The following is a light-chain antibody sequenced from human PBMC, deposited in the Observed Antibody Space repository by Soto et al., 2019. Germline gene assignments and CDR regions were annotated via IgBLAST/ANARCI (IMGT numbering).Light chain of an antibody. V-gene: IGLV1-40*01. CDR3: QSYASSLSGVV. J-gene: IGLJ2*01. CDR2: GNS. Sequence: QSVLTQPPSVSGAPGQWVTISCTGSSSNIGAGYDVHWYQQLPGTAPKVLIYGNSNRPSGVPERFSGSKSATSASLAITGLQAEDEADYYCQSYASSLSGVVFGGGTKLTVL. CDR1: SSNIGAGYD.